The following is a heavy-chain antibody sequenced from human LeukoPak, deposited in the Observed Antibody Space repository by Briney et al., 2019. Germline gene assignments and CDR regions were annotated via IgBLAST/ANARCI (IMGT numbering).Heavy chain of an antibody. V-gene: IGHV3-13*01. Sequence: GGSLRLSCAASGFTFSSYDMHWVRQATGKGLEWVSAIGTAGDTYYPGSVKGRFTISRENAKNSLYLQMNSLRAGDTAVYYCARAKMYYYDSSGRTIDAFDIWGQGTMVTVSS. CDR1: GFTFSSYD. CDR2: IGTAGDT. CDR3: ARAKMYYYDSSGRTIDAFDI. J-gene: IGHJ3*02. D-gene: IGHD3-22*01.